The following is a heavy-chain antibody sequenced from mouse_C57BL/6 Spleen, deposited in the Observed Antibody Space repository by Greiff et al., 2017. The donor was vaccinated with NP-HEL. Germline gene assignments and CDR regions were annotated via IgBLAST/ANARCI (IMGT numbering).Heavy chain of an antibody. Sequence: EVQRVESGPGMVKPSQSLSLTCTVTGYSITSGYDWHWIRHFPGNKLEWMGYISYSGSTNYNPSLKSRISITHDTSKNHFFLKLNSVTTEDTATYYCARYYYGSSYGYFDYWGQGTTLTVSS. D-gene: IGHD1-1*01. V-gene: IGHV3-1*01. CDR1: GYSITSGYD. J-gene: IGHJ2*01. CDR2: ISYSGST. CDR3: ARYYYGSSYGYFDY.